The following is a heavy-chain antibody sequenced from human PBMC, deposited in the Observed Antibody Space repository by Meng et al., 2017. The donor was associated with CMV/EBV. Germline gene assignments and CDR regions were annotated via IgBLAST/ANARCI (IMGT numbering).Heavy chain of an antibody. CDR3: ARGPYCSSTSCTYYFDY. CDR2: IYSGGTT. J-gene: IGHJ4*02. D-gene: IGHD2-2*01. CDR1: GFTVSSNY. Sequence: GGSLRLSCAPSGFTVSSNYMNWVRQAPGKGLEWVSVIYSGGTTYYADSVKGRFTISRDNAKNSLYLQMNSLRAEDTAVYYCARGPYCSSTSCTYYFDYWGQGTLVTVSS. V-gene: IGHV3-53*01.